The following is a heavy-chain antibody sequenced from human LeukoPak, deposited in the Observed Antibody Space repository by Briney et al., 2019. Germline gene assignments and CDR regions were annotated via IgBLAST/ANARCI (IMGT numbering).Heavy chain of an antibody. Sequence: AVTVSCTSSGGTFSSYCFGLVRQPPGQGLEWMGGTIPSCGAANSAQKFQGSATLTANKSTSTDYIELSGLRTEDKAGYYCASHYCSGGSCYLLAIDYWGQGTLVTVSS. CDR3: ASHYCSGGSCYLLAIDY. CDR2: TIPSCGAA. D-gene: IGHD2-15*01. CDR1: GGTFSSYC. J-gene: IGHJ4*02. V-gene: IGHV1-69*06.